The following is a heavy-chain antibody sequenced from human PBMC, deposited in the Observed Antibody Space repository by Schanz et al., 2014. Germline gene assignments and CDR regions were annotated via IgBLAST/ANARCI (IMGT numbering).Heavy chain of an antibody. CDR1: GGSFSAYS. D-gene: IGHD6-19*01. CDR3: AKGSSGWSPHLPWLGS. J-gene: IGHJ5*02. V-gene: IGHV4-34*01. CDR2: IKHSGGT. Sequence: QVQLQQWGAGLLKPSETLSLTCAVFGGSFSAYSWNWIRQPPGKGLEWIGEIKHSGGTNYNPSLKSRVPISIDPSKTQFSLKLSSVTAADTAVYYCAKGSSGWSPHLPWLGSWGRGTLVTVSS.